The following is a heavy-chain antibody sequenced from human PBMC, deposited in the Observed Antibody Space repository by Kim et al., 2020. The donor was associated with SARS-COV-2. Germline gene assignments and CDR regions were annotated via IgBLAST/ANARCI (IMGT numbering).Heavy chain of an antibody. CDR2: VYSSGAA. V-gene: IGHV4-4*07. CDR1: GVPITHYY. Sequence: SETLSLTCSVSGVPITHYYWSWIRQPAGRGLEWIGRVYSSGAASYNPSFNSRATVSLDTSRSQFSLELKSVTAADTAVYYCSRDGYGLTSGINRLDSWGQGILVTVSS. D-gene: IGHD1-26*01. CDR3: SRDGYGLTSGINRLDS. J-gene: IGHJ4*02.